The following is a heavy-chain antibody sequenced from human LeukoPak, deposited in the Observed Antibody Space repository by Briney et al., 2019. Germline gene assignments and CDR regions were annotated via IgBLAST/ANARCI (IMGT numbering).Heavy chain of an antibody. D-gene: IGHD4-17*01. Sequence: GGSLRLSCTTSGFIFGDYAMSWFRRAPGKGLEWVGFIRSKTYGGAIEYAASVKGRFTISRDDSKSIAYLQMNSLKTEDTAVYYCARDQLGGDPDDYYYYYMDVWGKGTTVIVSS. J-gene: IGHJ6*03. CDR1: GFIFGDYA. CDR2: IRSKTYGGAI. V-gene: IGHV3-49*03. CDR3: ARDQLGGDPDDYYYYYMDV.